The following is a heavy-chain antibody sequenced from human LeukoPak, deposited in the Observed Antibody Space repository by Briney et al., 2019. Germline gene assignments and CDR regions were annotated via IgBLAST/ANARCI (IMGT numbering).Heavy chain of an antibody. CDR3: ARENGHFDY. CDR2: ILYDGRSK. Sequence: GGSLRLSCVGSGLTFSNHAWHWVRQVPGKGLEWVAVILYDGRSKYYADSVKGRFIISRDNSKNTLFLQMNSLRAEDTAVYYCARENGHFDYWGQGTLVTVSS. CDR1: GLTFSNHA. D-gene: IGHD2-8*01. V-gene: IGHV3-30*04. J-gene: IGHJ4*02.